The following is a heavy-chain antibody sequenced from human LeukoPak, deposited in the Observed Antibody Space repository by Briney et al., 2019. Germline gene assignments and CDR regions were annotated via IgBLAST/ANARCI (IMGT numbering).Heavy chain of an antibody. V-gene: IGHV3-64*01. D-gene: IGHD3-22*01. CDR1: GFTFNGFA. CDR3: ARDRRTSYSDTSGLDY. CDR2: ISANGGST. Sequence: SGGSLRLSCAASGFTFNGFAMHWVRQAPGKGLQFVSAISANGGSTYYANSVKGRFTISRDNSKNTLYLQMGSLRPEDTAVYYCARDRRTSYSDTSGLDYWGQGTLVTVSS. J-gene: IGHJ4*02.